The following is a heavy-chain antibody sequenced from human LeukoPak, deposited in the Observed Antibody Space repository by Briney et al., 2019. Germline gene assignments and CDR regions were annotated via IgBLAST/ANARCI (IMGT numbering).Heavy chain of an antibody. CDR3: ARDSRDGYS. CDR1: GFTFSSYG. V-gene: IGHV3-48*01. CDR2: ISSSSSTI. J-gene: IGHJ4*02. Sequence: GGSLRLSCAASGFTFSSYGMHWVRQAPGKGLEWVSYISSSSSTIYYADSVKGRFTISRDNAKNSLYLQMNSLRAEDTAVYYCARDSRDGYSWGQGTLVTVSS. D-gene: IGHD5-24*01.